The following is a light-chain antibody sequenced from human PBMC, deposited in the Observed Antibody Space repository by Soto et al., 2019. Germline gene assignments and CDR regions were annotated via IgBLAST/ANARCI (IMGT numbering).Light chain of an antibody. CDR1: SGHSSYA. CDR3: QTWGTGILV. J-gene: IGLJ3*02. V-gene: IGLV4-69*01. CDR2: LNSDGSH. Sequence: QPVLTQSPSASASLGASVKLTCTLSSGHSSYAIAWHQQQPEKGPRYLMKLNSDGSHSKGDGIPYRFSGSSSGAERYLTISSLQSEDEAAYYCQTWGTGILVFGGGTKQTVL.